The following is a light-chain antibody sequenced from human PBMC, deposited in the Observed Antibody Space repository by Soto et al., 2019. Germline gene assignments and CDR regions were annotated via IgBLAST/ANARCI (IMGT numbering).Light chain of an antibody. CDR2: GAS. J-gene: IGKJ3*01. CDR1: QSVSSN. CDR3: QQYNNWSPII. Sequence: EIVMTQSPATLSVSPGERATLSCRASQSVSSNLAWYQQKPGQAPRLLIYGASTRATGIPARFSGSGSGTEFTLTFSSLQSEDFAVYYCQQYNNWSPIIFGPGTKVDIK. V-gene: IGKV3-15*01.